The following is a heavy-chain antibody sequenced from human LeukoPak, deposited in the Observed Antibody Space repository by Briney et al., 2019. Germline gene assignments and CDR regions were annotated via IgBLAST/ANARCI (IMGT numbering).Heavy chain of an antibody. V-gene: IGHV3-30-3*01. J-gene: IGHJ3*02. CDR1: GFTFSSYA. CDR3: ARESDLWGTFDI. CDR2: ISYDGSNE. Sequence: GRSLRLSCAASGFTFSSYAMHWVRQAPGKGLEWVAVISYDGSNEYYADSVKGRFTISRDNSKNTLYLQMNSLRAEDTAVYYCARESDLWGTFDIWGQGTMVTVSS. D-gene: IGHD7-27*01.